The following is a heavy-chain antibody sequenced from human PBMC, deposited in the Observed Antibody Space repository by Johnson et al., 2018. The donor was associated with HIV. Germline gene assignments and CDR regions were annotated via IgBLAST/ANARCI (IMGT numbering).Heavy chain of an antibody. D-gene: IGHD4-23*01. CDR2: ISYDGSNK. CDR1: GFTFSSYA. J-gene: IGHJ3*02. CDR3: AREEGVGDDYGGKSAFDI. Sequence: VQLVESGGGVVQPGRSLRLSCAASGFTFSSYAMHWVRQAPGKGLEWVAVISYDGSNKYYADSVKGRFTIYRDNSKNTLYLQMNSLRAEDTAVYYCAREEGVGDDYGGKSAFDIWGQGTMVTVSS. V-gene: IGHV3-30-3*01.